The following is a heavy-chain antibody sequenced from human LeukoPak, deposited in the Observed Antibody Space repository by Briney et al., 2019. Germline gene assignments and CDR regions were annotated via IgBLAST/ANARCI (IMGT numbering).Heavy chain of an antibody. D-gene: IGHD3-16*01. CDR1: GFTFSSYA. J-gene: IGHJ4*02. CDR2: ISGSGGST. CDR3: RKPRRPVAVGGY. Sequence: SGGSLRLSCAASGFTFSSYAMSWVRQAPGKGLEWVSAISGSGGSTYYADSVKGRFTISRDNSKNTLYLQVNSLRAEDTAVYYFRKPRRPVAVGGYWGQGTLVTVSS. V-gene: IGHV3-23*01.